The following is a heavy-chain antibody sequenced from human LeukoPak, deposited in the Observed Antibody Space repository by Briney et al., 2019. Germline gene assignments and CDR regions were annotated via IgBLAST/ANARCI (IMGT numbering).Heavy chain of an antibody. CDR2: INNDGSST. CDR3: ARDNGGIDY. CDR1: GYSFSNYW. V-gene: IGHV3-74*01. Sequence: GGSLILSCAASGYSFSNYWMHWVRQAPGKGLVWVSHINNDGSSTNYADSVKGRFTVSRVNAKNTLYLQMNSLRAEDTAMYYCARDNGGIDYWGQGALVTVSS. D-gene: IGHD4-23*01. J-gene: IGHJ4*02.